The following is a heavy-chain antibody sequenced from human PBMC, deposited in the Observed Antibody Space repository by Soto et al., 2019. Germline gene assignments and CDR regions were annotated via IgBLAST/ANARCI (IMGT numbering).Heavy chain of an antibody. CDR3: ARDLGYCRSGTWYGEWFEP. CDR1: GYTFTTHG. CDR2: VRGDNGHT. J-gene: IGHJ5*02. D-gene: IGHD2-2*01. V-gene: IGHV1-18*01. Sequence: QVQLVQSGAEVKKPGASVKVSCKASGYTFTTHGISWVRQVPGQGLEWMGWVRGDNGHTNYARSLQGRVTITTDTSRNRGYMGRRGVRSDDTAVYYCARDLGYCRSGTWYGEWFEPWGQGTLVTVSS.